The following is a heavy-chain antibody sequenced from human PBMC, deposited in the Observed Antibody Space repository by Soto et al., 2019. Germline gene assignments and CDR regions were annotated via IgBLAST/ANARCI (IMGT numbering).Heavy chain of an antibody. CDR1: GGSFSGYY. V-gene: IGHV4-34*01. Sequence: SETLSLTCAVYGGSFSGYYWSWIRQPPGKGLEWIGEINHSGSTNYNPSLKSRVTISVDTSKNQFSLKLSSVTAADTAVYYCARMGAAAGNVENWSDPWRQGTLVTVSS. CDR2: INHSGST. J-gene: IGHJ5*02. D-gene: IGHD6-13*01. CDR3: ARMGAAAGNVENWSDP.